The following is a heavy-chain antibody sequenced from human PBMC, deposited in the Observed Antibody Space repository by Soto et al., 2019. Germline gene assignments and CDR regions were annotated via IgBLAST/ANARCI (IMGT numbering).Heavy chain of an antibody. CDR2: INQSGAT. V-gene: IGHV4-34*01. Sequence: SETLSLTCAVYNGSFSKYYWNWIRQSPGKGLEWIGEINQSGATNYNPSLKSRVTISVDTSKNQFSLKLSSVTAADTAVYYCARVTPYCTNGVCYPVPWFDPWGQGTLVTVSS. CDR1: NGSFSKYY. D-gene: IGHD2-8*01. CDR3: ARVTPYCTNGVCYPVPWFDP. J-gene: IGHJ5*02.